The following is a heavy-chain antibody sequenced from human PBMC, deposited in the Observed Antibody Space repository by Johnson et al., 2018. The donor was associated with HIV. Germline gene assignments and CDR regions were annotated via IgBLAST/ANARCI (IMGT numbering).Heavy chain of an antibody. CDR1: GFTFSSYD. D-gene: IGHD2-2*01. CDR3: ARDSASDAFDI. CDR2: IGTAGDT. J-gene: IGHJ3*02. Sequence: VQVVESGGGLVQPGGSLRLSCAASGFTFSSYDMHWVRQATGKGLEWVSAIGTAGDTYYPGSVKGRFTISRENAKNSLYLQMNSLRAGDTAVYYCARDSASDAFDIWGQGTMVTVSS. V-gene: IGHV3-13*01.